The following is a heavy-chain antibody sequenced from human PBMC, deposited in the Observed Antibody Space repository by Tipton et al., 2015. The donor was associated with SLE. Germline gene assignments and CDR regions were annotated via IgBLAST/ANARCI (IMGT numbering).Heavy chain of an antibody. CDR3: AKLGVRGTYVTNFDF. J-gene: IGHJ3*01. CDR1: GYSFSRYW. Sequence: QLVQSGAEMKKPGESLKISCKGSGYSFSRYWIGWVRQMPGKGLEWMGVFFPGDSDTRYSPSFQGQVTFSADESIGTAYLQWSSLKASDTAMYYCAKLGVRGTYVTNFDFWGQGTMVTVSS. D-gene: IGHD1-26*01. V-gene: IGHV5-51*03. CDR2: FFPGDSDT.